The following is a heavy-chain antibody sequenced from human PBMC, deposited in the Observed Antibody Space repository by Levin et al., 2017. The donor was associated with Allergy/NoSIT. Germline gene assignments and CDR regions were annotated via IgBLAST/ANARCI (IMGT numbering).Heavy chain of an antibody. CDR2: IKQDGSEK. Sequence: LSLTCAASGFTFSLYWMSWVRQAPGKGLEWVANIKQDGSEKNYVDSVRGRFTISRDNAKNSLYLQMNSLRAEDTAVYYCARDSPEYYYGSSPFWYFDLWGRGTLVTVSS. CDR3: ARDSPEYYYGSSPFWYFDL. J-gene: IGHJ2*01. V-gene: IGHV3-7*04. D-gene: IGHD3-10*01. CDR1: GFTFSLYW.